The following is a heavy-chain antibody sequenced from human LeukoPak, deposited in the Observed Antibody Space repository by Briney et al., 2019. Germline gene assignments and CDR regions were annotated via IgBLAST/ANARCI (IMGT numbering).Heavy chain of an antibody. CDR1: GGSISSSSYY. V-gene: IGHV4-39*07. D-gene: IGHD2-21*01. CDR3: ARVFAVPTKLYYYYMDV. J-gene: IGHJ6*03. Sequence: SETLSLTCTVSGGSISSSSYYWGWIRQPPGKGLEWIGSIYYSGSTYYNPSLKSRVTISVDTSKNQFSLKLSSVTAADTAVYYCARVFAVPTKLYYYYMDVWGKGITVTVSS. CDR2: IYYSGST.